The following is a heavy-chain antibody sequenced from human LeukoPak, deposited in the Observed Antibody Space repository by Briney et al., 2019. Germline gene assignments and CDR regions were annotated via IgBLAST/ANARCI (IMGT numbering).Heavy chain of an antibody. CDR2: IYYSGSA. CDR3: ARGLVDYELPKGYIDY. D-gene: IGHD3-22*01. Sequence: SETLSLTCTVSGGSISSSSYYWGWIRQPPGKGLEWIGSIYYSGSAYYNTSLRSRVTLSVDTSKSQFSLKLRSVTAADTAVYFCARGLVDYELPKGYIDYWGQGTLVTVSS. J-gene: IGHJ4*02. V-gene: IGHV4-39*07. CDR1: GGSISSSSYY.